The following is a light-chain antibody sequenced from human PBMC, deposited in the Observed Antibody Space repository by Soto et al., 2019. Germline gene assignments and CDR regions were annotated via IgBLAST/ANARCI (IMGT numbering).Light chain of an antibody. Sequence: EIVMTQSPATLSVSPGERATLSCRASQSVSSNLAWYQQKPGQAPRLLIYDASTRATGIPARFSGSGSGTEFTLTISSLQSEDFAVYYCQQYNNWTTFGQGTKVEIK. J-gene: IGKJ1*01. V-gene: IGKV3-15*01. CDR2: DAS. CDR3: QQYNNWTT. CDR1: QSVSSN.